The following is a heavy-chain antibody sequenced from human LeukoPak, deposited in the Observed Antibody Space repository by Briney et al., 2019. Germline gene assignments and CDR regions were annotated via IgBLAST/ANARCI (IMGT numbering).Heavy chain of an antibody. Sequence: PGRSLRLSCAASAFTFSGHGMHWVRQAPGKGLEWVAVIWYDGSNQYYADSVKGRFTISRDNSKNTVYLQMNSLGAEDTAVYYCARDGYGYNDGNGPSDYWGQGTLVTVSS. CDR3: ARDGYGYNDGNGPSDY. D-gene: IGHD5-18*01. CDR2: IWYDGSNQ. CDR1: AFTFSGHG. V-gene: IGHV3-33*01. J-gene: IGHJ4*02.